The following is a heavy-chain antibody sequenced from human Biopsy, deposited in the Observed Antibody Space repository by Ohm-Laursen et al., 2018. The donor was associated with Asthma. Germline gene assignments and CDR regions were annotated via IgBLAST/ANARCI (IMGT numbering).Heavy chain of an antibody. D-gene: IGHD2-21*02. V-gene: IGHV3-30*04. CDR2: ISYDGRNT. Sequence: SLRLSCTASGFTFDNYTMHWVRQAPGKGLEWVTIISYDGRNTYYADSVEGRFTISRDNSKNTLFLQMSSLRPEDTAVYYCARGGLHYYEYYGMDVWGQGTLVTVSS. CDR1: GFTFDNYT. J-gene: IGHJ6*02. CDR3: ARGGLHYYEYYGMDV.